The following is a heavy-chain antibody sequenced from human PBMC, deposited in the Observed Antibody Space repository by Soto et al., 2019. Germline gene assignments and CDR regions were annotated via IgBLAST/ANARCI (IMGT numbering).Heavy chain of an antibody. CDR2: IYYTGNT. Sequence: PSETLSLTCTVSGGSVSSATYYWTWIRQPPGKGLEWIGYIYYTGNTNYNPSLKSRVTLSLDMSKNQFSLKLSSVTAAAPAVYYCARALPAAKHSHYNYGIDDWGQGTTVTVFS. D-gene: IGHD2-2*01. J-gene: IGHJ6*02. CDR3: ARALPAAKHSHYNYGIDD. V-gene: IGHV4-61*01. CDR1: GGSVSSATYY.